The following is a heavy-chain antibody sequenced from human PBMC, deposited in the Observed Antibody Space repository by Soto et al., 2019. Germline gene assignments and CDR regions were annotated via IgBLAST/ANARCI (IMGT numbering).Heavy chain of an antibody. V-gene: IGHV4-31*03. Sequence: SETLSLTCTVSGGSVSSGSYYWSWIRQHPGKGLEWIGYIYYSGSTYYNTSLKSRVTISVDTSKNQFSLNLSFLTAGDTALFYWGRDRYSSSRDYYYGMDVWGQGTRVTVSS. D-gene: IGHD6-13*01. CDR2: IYYSGST. CDR1: GGSVSSGSYY. J-gene: IGHJ6*02. CDR3: GRDRYSSSRDYYYGMDV.